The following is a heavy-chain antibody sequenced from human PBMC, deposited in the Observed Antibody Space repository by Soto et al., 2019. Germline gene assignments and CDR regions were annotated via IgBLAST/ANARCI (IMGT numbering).Heavy chain of an antibody. CDR1: GGTFSSYA. CDR3: ARENYYDSSGYYGLDAFDI. J-gene: IGHJ3*02. D-gene: IGHD3-22*01. Sequence: SVKVSCKASGGTFSSYAISRVRQAPGQGLEWMGGIIPIFGTANYAQKFQGRVTITADESTSTAYMELSSLRSEDTAVYYCARENYYDSSGYYGLDAFDIWGQGTMVTVS. CDR2: IIPIFGTA. V-gene: IGHV1-69*13.